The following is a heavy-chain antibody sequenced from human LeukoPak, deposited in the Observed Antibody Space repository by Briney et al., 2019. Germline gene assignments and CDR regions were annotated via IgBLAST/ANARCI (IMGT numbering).Heavy chain of an antibody. D-gene: IGHD6-13*01. CDR3: ARQQQGWFDP. CDR1: GGSFSGYY. J-gene: IGHJ5*02. CDR2: IYYSGST. Sequence: PSETLSLTCAVYGGSFSGYYWSWIRQPPGKGLEWIGYIYYSGSTNYNPSLKSRVTISVDTSKNQFSLKLSSVTAADTAVYYCARQQQGWFDPWGQGTLVTVSS. V-gene: IGHV4-59*01.